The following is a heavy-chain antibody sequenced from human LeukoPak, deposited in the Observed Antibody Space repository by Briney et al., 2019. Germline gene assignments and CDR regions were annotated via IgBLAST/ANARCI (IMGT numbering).Heavy chain of an antibody. J-gene: IGHJ6*02. V-gene: IGHV1-46*01. CDR3: ARDRITGTTRHYYYYGMDV. CDR1: GYTFTSYY. D-gene: IGHD1-7*01. Sequence: ASVKVSCKASGYTFTSYYMHWVRQAPGQGLEWMGIINPSGGSTSYAQKFQSRVTMTRDTSTSTVYMELSSLRSEDTAVYYCARDRITGTTRHYYYYGMDVWGQGTTVTVSS. CDR2: INPSGGST.